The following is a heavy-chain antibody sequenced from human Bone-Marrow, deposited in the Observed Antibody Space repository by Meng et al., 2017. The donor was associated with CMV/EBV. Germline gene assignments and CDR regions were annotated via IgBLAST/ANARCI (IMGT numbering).Heavy chain of an antibody. J-gene: IGHJ6*02. CDR2: IIPIFGTP. D-gene: IGHD2-2*01. V-gene: IGHV1-69*05. CDR1: GGTFSSYA. CDR3: AREGYCSSMSCHPYGMDV. Sequence: SVKVSCEASGGTFSSYAISWVRQAPGQGLEWMGGIIPIFGTPNYAQKFQGRVTITTDESTSAAYMELSSLRSEDTAVYYCAREGYCSSMSCHPYGMDVWGQGTTVTVSS.